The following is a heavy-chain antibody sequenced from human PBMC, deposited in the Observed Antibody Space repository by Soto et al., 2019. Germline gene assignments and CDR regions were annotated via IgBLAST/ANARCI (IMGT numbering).Heavy chain of an antibody. J-gene: IGHJ4*02. Sequence: EVQLVESGGGLVQPGRSLRLSCAASGFTVDDYAMHWVRQAPGKGLEWVSGISWNSETIDYADSVKGRFTISRDNAKSSLLMQMNSLRPDDTALYYCAKDMKWGGMTTIHYFDSWGQGTLVTVSS. D-gene: IGHD4-17*01. CDR3: AKDMKWGGMTTIHYFDS. V-gene: IGHV3-9*01. CDR2: ISWNSETI. CDR1: GFTVDDYA.